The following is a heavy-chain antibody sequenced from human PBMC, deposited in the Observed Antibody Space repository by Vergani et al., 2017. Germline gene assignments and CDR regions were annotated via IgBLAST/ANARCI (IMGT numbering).Heavy chain of an antibody. V-gene: IGHV3-7*03. Sequence: EVQLVESGGGLVQPGGSLRLSCAASGFTFSSYWMSWVRQAPGKGLEWVANIKQDGSEKYYVDSVKGRFTISRDNSKNSLYLQMNSLRTEDTALYYCAKDIYGFWSGYTVSGLDYWGQGTLVTVSS. J-gene: IGHJ4*02. D-gene: IGHD3-3*01. CDR1: GFTFSSYW. CDR2: IKQDGSEK. CDR3: AKDIYGFWSGYTVSGLDY.